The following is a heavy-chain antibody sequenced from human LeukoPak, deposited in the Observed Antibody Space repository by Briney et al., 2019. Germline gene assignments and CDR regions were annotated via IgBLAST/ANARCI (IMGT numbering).Heavy chain of an antibody. CDR3: ARGPGTVVTRGGF. J-gene: IGHJ4*02. D-gene: IGHD2-21*02. CDR2: ISAYNGNR. CDR1: GYTFTNYG. Sequence: ASVKVSCKASGYTFTNYGISWVRQAPGQGLEWMGWISAYNGNRNYAQKFQGRVTMTTDTSTTTAFMELRSLRSDDTAVYYCARGPGTVVTRGGFWGQGTLVTVSS. V-gene: IGHV1-18*01.